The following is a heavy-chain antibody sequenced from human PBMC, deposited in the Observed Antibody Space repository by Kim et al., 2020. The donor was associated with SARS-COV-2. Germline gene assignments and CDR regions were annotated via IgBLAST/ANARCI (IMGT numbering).Heavy chain of an antibody. J-gene: IGHJ6*02. CDR3: AKGRLGDDTGYGMDV. CDR1: GFTFSSYA. CDR2: ISGSGGST. D-gene: IGHD3-16*01. V-gene: IGHV3-23*01. Sequence: GGSLRLSCAASGFTFSSYAMSWVRQAPGKGLEWVSAISGSGGSTYYADSVKGRFTIARDNSKNTLYLQMNSLGAEDTAVYYCAKGRLGDDTGYGMDVWGQGTTVTVSS.